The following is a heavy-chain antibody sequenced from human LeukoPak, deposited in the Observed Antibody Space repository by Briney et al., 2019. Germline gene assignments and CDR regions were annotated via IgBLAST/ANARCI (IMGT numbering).Heavy chain of an antibody. CDR1: GYTFTDYY. Sequence: ASVKVSCKASGYTFTDYYMHWVRQAPVQGLEWMGWMNSNSGDTNYAQNFQGRVTMTRDTSISTAYLELSRLRSDDTAVYYCARESYCSTPSCSHDYWGQGTLVTVSS. V-gene: IGHV1-2*02. J-gene: IGHJ4*02. CDR2: MNSNSGDT. CDR3: ARESYCSTPSCSHDY. D-gene: IGHD2-2*01.